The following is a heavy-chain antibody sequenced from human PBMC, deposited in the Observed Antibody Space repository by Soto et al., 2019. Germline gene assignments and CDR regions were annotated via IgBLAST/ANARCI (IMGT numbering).Heavy chain of an antibody. CDR2: IDPSDSYT. V-gene: IGHV5-10-1*01. CDR3: ARHTSIAPYSSDAHYYGMDV. D-gene: IGHD6-19*01. Sequence: PGECLKISCKGSGYTFTSYWIIWGRQMPGKGLEWMGRIDPSDSYTNYSPSFQGHVTISADKSISTAYLQWSSLKASDTAMYYCARHTSIAPYSSDAHYYGMDVWGQGTTVTVSS. J-gene: IGHJ6*02. CDR1: GYTFTSYW.